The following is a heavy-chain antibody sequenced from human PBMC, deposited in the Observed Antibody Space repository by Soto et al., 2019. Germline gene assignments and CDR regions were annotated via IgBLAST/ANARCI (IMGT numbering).Heavy chain of an antibody. V-gene: IGHV1-69*13. D-gene: IGHD5-18*01. CDR3: ARVRKIQLWLRGYYYYGMDV. CDR1: GGTFSSYA. CDR2: IIPIFGTA. Sequence: SVKVSCKASGGTFSSYAISWVRQAPGQGLEWMGGIIPIFGTANYAQKFQGRVTITADESTSTAYMELSSLRSEDTAVYYCARVRKIQLWLRGYYYYGMDVWGQGTTVTVSS. J-gene: IGHJ6*02.